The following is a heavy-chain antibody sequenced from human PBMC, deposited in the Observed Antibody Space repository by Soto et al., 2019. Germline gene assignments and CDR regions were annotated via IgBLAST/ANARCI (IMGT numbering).Heavy chain of an antibody. V-gene: IGHV1-69*01. J-gene: IGHJ5*01. CDR1: GGVFRNYA. Sequence: QVQLVQSGAEVKKPGSSVKVSCKASGGVFRNYAINWVRQAPGQGLEWMGGIIPVFGTADYPQKFQGRVTITADEPTTTAYMELTSLKNEDTAVYFCARDRWGSYSFDSWSQGTLVTV. CDR2: IIPVFGTA. CDR3: ARDRWGSYSFDS. D-gene: IGHD1-26*01.